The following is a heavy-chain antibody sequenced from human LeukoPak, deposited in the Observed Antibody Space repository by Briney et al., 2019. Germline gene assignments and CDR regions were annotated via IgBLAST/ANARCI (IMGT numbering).Heavy chain of an antibody. CDR2: INPNSGGT. J-gene: IGHJ4*02. D-gene: IGHD3-9*01. CDR1: GYTFTGYY. Sequence: ASVKVSCKASGYTFTGYYMHWVRQAPGQGLEWMGWINPNSGGTNYAQKFQGRVTMTTDTSTSTAYMELRSLRSDDTAVYYCARDLGNDILTGYYDYWGQGTLVTVSS. V-gene: IGHV1-2*02. CDR3: ARDLGNDILTGYYDY.